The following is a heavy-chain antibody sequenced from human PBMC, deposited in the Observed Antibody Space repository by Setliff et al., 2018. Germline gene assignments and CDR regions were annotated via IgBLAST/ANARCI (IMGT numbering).Heavy chain of an antibody. CDR3: ARTSTDVLGSGSYWDRWFDP. CDR1: GDSLSGDNYF. CDR2: IYYTGKT. V-gene: IGHV4-30-4*02. Sequence: SETLSLTCTVSGDSLSGDNYFWSWIRHLPGKGLQWLGHIYYTGKTYYNPSLKSRLEMSVDTSKREFALRLSSVTAADTAVYYCARTSTDVLGSGSYWDRWFDPWSQGTLVTVSS. D-gene: IGHD3-10*01. J-gene: IGHJ5*02.